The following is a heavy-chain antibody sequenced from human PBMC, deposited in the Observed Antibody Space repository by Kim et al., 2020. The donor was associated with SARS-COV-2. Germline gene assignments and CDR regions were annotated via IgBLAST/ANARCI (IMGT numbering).Heavy chain of an antibody. CDR2: IGSTGNT. V-gene: IGHV3-23*01. D-gene: IGHD3-22*01. CDR3: ARVGESSGYPRYYFDY. Sequence: GGSLRLSCAASGFSFSRYAMSWVRQTPGKGLEWVSAIGSTGNTYYAESVKGRLNISRDSSMNTLYLQLNSPRAEDTAIYYCARVGESSGYPRYYFDYWGQGTLVTVSS. CDR1: GFSFSRYA. J-gene: IGHJ4*02.